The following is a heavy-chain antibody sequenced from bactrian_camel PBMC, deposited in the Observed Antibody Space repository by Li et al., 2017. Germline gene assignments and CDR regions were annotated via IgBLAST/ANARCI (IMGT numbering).Heavy chain of an antibody. V-gene: IGHV3S26*01. Sequence: QLVESGGGSVQAGESLTLACHTVVETIRRPCMAWFRQVSGREREGVAAIDGDGRSTYADSVEGLFTISKDNAKSTQYLQMNSLKPEDTAMYYCATSRNLLGSCHTRMSFYYWGQGTQVTVS. CDR1: VETIRRPC. CDR3: ATSRNLLGSCHTRMSFYY. D-gene: IGHD6*01. CDR2: IDGDGRS. J-gene: IGHJ4*01.